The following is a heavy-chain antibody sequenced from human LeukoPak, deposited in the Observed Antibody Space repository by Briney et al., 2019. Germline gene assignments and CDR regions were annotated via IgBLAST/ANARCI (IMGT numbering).Heavy chain of an antibody. CDR3: ARGRFVGRGGENDY. J-gene: IGHJ4*02. D-gene: IGHD2-15*01. CDR2: IIPIFGTA. CDR1: GGTFSSYA. Sequence: GASVKVSCKASGGTFSSYAISWVRQAPGQGLEWIGGIIPIFGTANYAQKFQGRVTITTDESTSTAYMELSSLRSEDTAVYYCARGRFVGRGGENDYWGQGTLVTVSS. V-gene: IGHV1-69*05.